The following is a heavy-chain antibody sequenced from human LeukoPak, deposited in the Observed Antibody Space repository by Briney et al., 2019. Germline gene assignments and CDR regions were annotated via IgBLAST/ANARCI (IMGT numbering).Heavy chain of an antibody. J-gene: IGHJ4*02. CDR1: GGSISSGDYY. Sequence: PSETLSLTCTVSGGSISSGDYYWSWIRQPPGKGLEWIGYIYYSGSTYYNPSLKSRVTISVDKSKNQFSLKLSSVTAADTAVYYCARGGGQKGSDYWGQGTLVTVSS. V-gene: IGHV4-30-4*08. CDR2: IYYSGST. CDR3: ARGGGQKGSDY.